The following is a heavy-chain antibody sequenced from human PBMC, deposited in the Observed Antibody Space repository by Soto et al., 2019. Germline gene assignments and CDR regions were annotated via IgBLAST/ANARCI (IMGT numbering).Heavy chain of an antibody. J-gene: IGHJ6*02. Sequence: GGSLRLSCAASGFTFSSYAMHWVRQAPGKGLEWVAVISYDGSNKYYADSVKGRFTISRDNSKNTLYLQMNSLRAEDTAVYYCARDLGYSSSWYYYYGMDVWGQGTTVTVSS. V-gene: IGHV3-30-3*01. D-gene: IGHD6-13*01. CDR2: ISYDGSNK. CDR1: GFTFSSYA. CDR3: ARDLGYSSSWYYYYGMDV.